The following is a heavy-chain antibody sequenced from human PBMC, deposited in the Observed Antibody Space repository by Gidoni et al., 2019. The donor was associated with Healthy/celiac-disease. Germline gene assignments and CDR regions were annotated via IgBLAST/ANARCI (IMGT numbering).Heavy chain of an antibody. CDR3: ARGGVGAHYFDY. V-gene: IGHV3-33*01. CDR1: GFTFSSYG. CDR2: IWYDGSNK. J-gene: IGHJ4*02. Sequence: QVQLVESGGGVVQPGRSLRLSCAASGFTFSSYGMHWVRQAPGQGLEWVAVIWYDGSNKYYADSVKGRFTISRDNSKNTLYLQMNSLRAEDTAVYYCARGGVGAHYFDYWGQGTLVTVSS. D-gene: IGHD1-26*01.